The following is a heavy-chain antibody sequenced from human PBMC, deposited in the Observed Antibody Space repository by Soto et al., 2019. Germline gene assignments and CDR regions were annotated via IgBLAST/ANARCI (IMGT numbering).Heavy chain of an antibody. CDR2: IYYSGIT. CDR3: AGYITGTLHFDY. V-gene: IGHV4-59*08. Sequence: QVQLQESGPGLVKPSETLSLTCTVSGGSISSYYWSWIRQPPGKGLEWIGYIYYSGITNYNPSLKSRVTISVDTSKNQFSLKLTSVTAADTAVYYCAGYITGTLHFDYWGPGTLVTVSS. J-gene: IGHJ4*02. D-gene: IGHD1-20*01. CDR1: GGSISSYY.